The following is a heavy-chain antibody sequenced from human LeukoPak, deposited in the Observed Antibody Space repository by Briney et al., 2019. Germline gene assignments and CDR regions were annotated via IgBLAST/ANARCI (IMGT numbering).Heavy chain of an antibody. J-gene: IGHJ4*02. CDR2: IYSGGST. CDR3: ATWRQLHLDS. D-gene: IGHD5-24*01. V-gene: IGHV3-53*01. CDR1: GFTVSSNY. Sequence: PGGSLRLSCAASGFTVSSNYMSWVRQAPGKGLEWVSVIYSGGSTYYADSVKGRFTISRDNSKNTLYLQMNSLRVEDTALYYCATWRQLHLDSWGQGTLVTVSS.